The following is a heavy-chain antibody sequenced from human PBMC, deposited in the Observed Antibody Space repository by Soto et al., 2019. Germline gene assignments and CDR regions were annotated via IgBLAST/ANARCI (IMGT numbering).Heavy chain of an antibody. Sequence: SVKVSCKASGGTFSSYTISWVRQAPGQGLEWMGRIIPILGIANYAQKFQGRVTITADKSTSTAYMELSSLRSEDTAVYYCARDRPCTYYYDSSGSNFDDWGQGTLVTVSS. V-gene: IGHV1-69*04. CDR3: ARDRPCTYYYDSSGSNFDD. D-gene: IGHD3-22*01. CDR2: IIPILGIA. J-gene: IGHJ4*02. CDR1: GGTFSSYT.